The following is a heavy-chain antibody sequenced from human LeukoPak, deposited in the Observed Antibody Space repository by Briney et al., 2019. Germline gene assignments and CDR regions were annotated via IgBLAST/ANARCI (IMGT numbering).Heavy chain of an antibody. Sequence: SETLSLTCAVSGYSISSGYYWAWIRQLPGKGLEWIGSIFHSGSTYDNPSLKSRVTTSVDASKNHFSLTLSSVTAADTAVYHCARHMTTDMLDAFDIWGQGTMVIISS. D-gene: IGHD3-10*02. CDR2: IFHSGST. CDR1: GYSISSGYY. J-gene: IGHJ3*02. V-gene: IGHV4-38-2*01. CDR3: ARHMTTDMLDAFDI.